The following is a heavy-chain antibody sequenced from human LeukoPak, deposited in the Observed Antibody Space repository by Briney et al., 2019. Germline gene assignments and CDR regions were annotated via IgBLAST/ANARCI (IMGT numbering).Heavy chain of an antibody. Sequence: GESLKISRKGSGYNVDDYWIGWVRQMPGKGLEWMGIMSPRNFETQYSLPFQGQVTFSVDKSTRTAYLQWRSLKASDTAMYYCAWRKYFSTWLEPWGQGTLVTVSS. CDR2: MSPRNFET. D-gene: IGHD1-14*01. CDR3: AWRKYFSTWLEP. CDR1: GYNVDDYW. J-gene: IGHJ5*02. V-gene: IGHV5-51*01.